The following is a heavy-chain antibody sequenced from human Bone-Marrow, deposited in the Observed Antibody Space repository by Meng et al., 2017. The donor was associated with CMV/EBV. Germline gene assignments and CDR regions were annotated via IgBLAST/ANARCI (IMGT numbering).Heavy chain of an antibody. J-gene: IGHJ4*02. CDR1: GFTVSSNY. CDR2: IYSGGST. CDR3: AKDPAYERLGY. D-gene: IGHD3-16*01. V-gene: IGHV3-66*02. Sequence: GGSLRLSCAASGFTVSSNYMSWVRQAPGKGLERVSVIYSGGSTYYADSVKGRFTISRDNSKNTRYLQMHSLRAEDKAEYYCAKDPAYERLGYWGQGTLVTVSS.